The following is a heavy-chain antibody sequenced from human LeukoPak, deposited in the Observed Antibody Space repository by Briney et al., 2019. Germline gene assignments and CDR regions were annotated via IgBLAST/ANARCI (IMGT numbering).Heavy chain of an antibody. CDR2: IYYSGST. CDR1: GGSISSSSYY. Sequence: KASETLSLTCTVSGGSISSSSYYWSWIRQPPGKGLEWIGYIYYSGSTNYNPSLKSRVTISVDTSKNQFSLKLSSVTAADTAVYYCARHEYSGSSADYWGQGTLVTVSS. J-gene: IGHJ4*02. V-gene: IGHV4-61*05. D-gene: IGHD1-26*01. CDR3: ARHEYSGSSADY.